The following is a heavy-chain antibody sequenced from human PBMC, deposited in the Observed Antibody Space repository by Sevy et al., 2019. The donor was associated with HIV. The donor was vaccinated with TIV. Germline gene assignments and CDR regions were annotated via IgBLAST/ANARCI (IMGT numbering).Heavy chain of an antibody. Sequence: GESLKISCAASGFTFSSYGMHWVRQAPGKGLEWVAVISYDGSNKYYADSVKGRFTISRDNSKNTLYLQMNSLRAEDTAVYYCAKVGGGVAAPTPADPWGQGTLVTVSS. J-gene: IGHJ5*02. D-gene: IGHD3-16*01. CDR3: AKVGGGVAAPTPADP. CDR1: GFTFSSYG. V-gene: IGHV3-30*18. CDR2: ISYDGSNK.